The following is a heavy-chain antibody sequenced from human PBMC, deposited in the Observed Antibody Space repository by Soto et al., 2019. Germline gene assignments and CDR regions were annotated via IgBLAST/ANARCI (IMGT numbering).Heavy chain of an antibody. CDR2: ISSYNGNT. CDR1: GYTFTSYG. V-gene: IGHV1-18*01. J-gene: IGHJ4*02. Sequence: ASVKVSCKASGYTFTSYGISWVRQAPGQGLEWMGWISSYNGNTKYAQKLQGRVSMTTDTSTSTAYMELRSLRSDDTAVYYCARDLNPGTGDYWGQGTLVTVSS. D-gene: IGHD1-1*01. CDR3: ARDLNPGTGDY.